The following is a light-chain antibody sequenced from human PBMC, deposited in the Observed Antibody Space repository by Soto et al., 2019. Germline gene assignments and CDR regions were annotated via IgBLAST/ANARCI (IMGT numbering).Light chain of an antibody. CDR1: QSVSGSY. Sequence: EIVLTQSPGTLSLSPGERATLSCRASQSVSGSYLAWYQQKPGQAPRLLIYGASSRATGIPDRFSGSGSGTDFTLTISRLEPEDFAVYYCQQYGSSPLITFGQGTRLENK. CDR3: QQYGSSPLIT. V-gene: IGKV3-20*01. CDR2: GAS. J-gene: IGKJ5*01.